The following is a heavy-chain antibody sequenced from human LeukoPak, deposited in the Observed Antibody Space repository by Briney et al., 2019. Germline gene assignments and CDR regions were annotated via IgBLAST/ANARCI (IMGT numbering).Heavy chain of an antibody. J-gene: IGHJ4*02. V-gene: IGHV4-39*01. CDR2: IYYSGST. D-gene: IGHD6-6*01. CDR1: GGSISSGSYY. CDR3: ARHGKVGAARPFESTTNY. Sequence: SETLSLTCTVSGGSISSGSYYWGWIRQPPRKGLEWIGSIYYSGSTYYNPSLKSRVTISVDTSKNQFSLKLSSVTAADTAVYYCARHGKVGAARPFESTTNYWGQGTLVTVSS.